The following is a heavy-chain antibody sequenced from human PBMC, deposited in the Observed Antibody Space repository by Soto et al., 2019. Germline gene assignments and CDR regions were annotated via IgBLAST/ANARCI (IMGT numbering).Heavy chain of an antibody. V-gene: IGHV1-46*01. Sequence: ASVKVSCKAPADTFTSYYIHWVRQAPGHGLEWMGIINPNGGSTRFAQTFQGRITMTTDTSTSTVYMELRSLRSEDTAVYYCARVILLPKNYYYYGMDVWGQGTTVTVSS. J-gene: IGHJ6*02. D-gene: IGHD3-22*01. CDR3: ARVILLPKNYYYYGMDV. CDR1: ADTFTSYY. CDR2: INPNGGST.